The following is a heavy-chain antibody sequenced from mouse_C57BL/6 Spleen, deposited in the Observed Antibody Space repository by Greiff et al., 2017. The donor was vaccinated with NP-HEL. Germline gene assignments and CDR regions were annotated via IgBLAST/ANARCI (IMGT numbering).Heavy chain of an antibody. J-gene: IGHJ4*01. V-gene: IGHV1-80*01. Sequence: VMLVESGAELVKPGASVKISCKASGYAFSSYWMNWVKQRPGKGLEWIGQIYPGDGDTNYNGKFKGKATLTADKSSSTAYMQLSSLTSEDSAVYFCAREGTTVVATEMDYWGQGTSVTVSS. CDR3: AREGTTVVATEMDY. CDR2: IYPGDGDT. D-gene: IGHD1-1*01. CDR1: GYAFSSYW.